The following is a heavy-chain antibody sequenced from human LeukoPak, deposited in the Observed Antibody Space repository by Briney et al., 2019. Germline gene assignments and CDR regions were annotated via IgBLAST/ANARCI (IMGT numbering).Heavy chain of an antibody. V-gene: IGHV3-7*01. Sequence: PGGSLRLSCAASGFTFSSYWMSWVRQAPGKGLEWVANIKQDGSEKYYVDSVKGRFTISRDNAKNSLYLQMNSLRAEDTAVYYCARAGTMIVVDFGIWGQGTMVTVSS. J-gene: IGHJ3*02. D-gene: IGHD3-22*01. CDR2: IKQDGSEK. CDR3: ARAGTMIVVDFGI. CDR1: GFTFSSYW.